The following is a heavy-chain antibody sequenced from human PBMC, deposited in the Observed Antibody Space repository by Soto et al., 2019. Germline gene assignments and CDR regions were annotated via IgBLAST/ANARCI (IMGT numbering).Heavy chain of an antibody. D-gene: IGHD2-21*01. V-gene: IGHV3-23*01. Sequence: GGSLRLSCAASGFVVTNYYMSWVRQAPGKGLEWVSAISGSGGSTYYADSVKGRFTISRDNSKNTLYLQMNSLRAEDTAVYYCAKDLSRLYYYYGMDVWGQGTTVTVSS. CDR1: GFVVTNYY. J-gene: IGHJ6*02. CDR3: AKDLSRLYYYYGMDV. CDR2: ISGSGGST.